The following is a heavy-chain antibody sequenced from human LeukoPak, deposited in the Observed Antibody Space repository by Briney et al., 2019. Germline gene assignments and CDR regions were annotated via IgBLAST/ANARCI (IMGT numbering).Heavy chain of an antibody. CDR1: GYSITSYW. V-gene: IGHV5-51*01. CDR3: ARLTTVTTYYYYYRDV. Sequence: GESLKISCKDSGYSITSYWIVWVRQMAGKDLEWMGFIYPGDSDTRYSPSFQGQLPISADKSISTAYLQWSSLKASDTAMYYCARLTTVTTYYYYYRDVWGKGTTVTVPS. D-gene: IGHD4-11*01. J-gene: IGHJ6*03. CDR2: IYPGDSDT.